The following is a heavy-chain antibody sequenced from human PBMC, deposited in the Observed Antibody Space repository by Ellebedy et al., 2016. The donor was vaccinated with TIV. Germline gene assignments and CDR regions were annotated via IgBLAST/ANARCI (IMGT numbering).Heavy chain of an antibody. CDR3: ARDPVGVGPAFDV. V-gene: IGHV3-23*01. CDR1: GFTFRPYA. CDR2: IVGSGA. J-gene: IGHJ3*01. Sequence: PGGSLRLSCAASGFTFRPYAMAWVRQAPGKGLEWVSGIVGSGAEKYADSLKGRFTISRDNSKDTLYLQMNSLRAEDTAIYYCARDPVGVGPAFDVWGQGTMVTVSS. D-gene: IGHD4-23*01.